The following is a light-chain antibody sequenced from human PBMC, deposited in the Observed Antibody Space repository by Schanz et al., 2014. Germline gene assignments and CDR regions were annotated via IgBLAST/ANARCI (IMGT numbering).Light chain of an antibody. CDR2: DVS. J-gene: IGLJ3*02. V-gene: IGLV2-14*03. CDR3: SSYAGSGTLWV. CDR1: SSDVGGYNY. Sequence: QSVLTQPASVSGSPGQSITISCTGTSSDVGGYNYVSWYQQHPGKAPKLMIYDVSNRPSGVSDRFSGSKSGDTASLTVSGLQAEDDADYYCSSYAGSGTLWVFGGGTQLTVL.